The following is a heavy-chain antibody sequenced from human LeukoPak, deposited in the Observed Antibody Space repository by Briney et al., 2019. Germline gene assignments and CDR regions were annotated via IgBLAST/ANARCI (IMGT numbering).Heavy chain of an antibody. CDR1: GFTFSSYA. CDR3: AKEVKAATNWFDP. J-gene: IGHJ5*02. D-gene: IGHD6-25*01. CDR2: ISFSGTNT. V-gene: IGHV3-23*01. Sequence: PGGSLRLSCAASGFTFSSYAMRWVRQAPGKGLEWVSAISFSGTNTYYADSVKGRFTISRDNSKNTLFLQMNSLRAEDTAVYFCAKEVKAATNWFDPWGQGTLVTVS.